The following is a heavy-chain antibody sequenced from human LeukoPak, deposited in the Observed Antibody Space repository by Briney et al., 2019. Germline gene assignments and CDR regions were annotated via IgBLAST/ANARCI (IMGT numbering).Heavy chain of an antibody. CDR2: IYYSGST. Sequence: SETLSLTCTVSGGSISSYYWSWIRQPPGKGLEWIGYIYYSGSTNYNPSLKSRITISVDTSKNQFSLKLSSVTAADTAVYYCARGAYGDYAYWGQGTLVTVSS. CDR3: ARGAYGDYAY. V-gene: IGHV4-59*01. CDR1: GGSISSYY. D-gene: IGHD4-17*01. J-gene: IGHJ4*02.